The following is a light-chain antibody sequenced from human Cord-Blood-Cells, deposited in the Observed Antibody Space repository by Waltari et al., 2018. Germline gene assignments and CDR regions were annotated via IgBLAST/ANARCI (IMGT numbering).Light chain of an antibody. Sequence: DIVMTQSPDSLAVSLGERATINCKSSQSVLYSSNNKNYLAWYQQKPGQPPKLLIYWASTRESGVPDRFSGSGSGTDFTLTISSLDAEDVAVYYCQQYYSTPTWTFGQGTKVEIK. V-gene: IGKV4-1*01. CDR3: QQYYSTPTWT. CDR1: QSVLYSSNNKNY. CDR2: WAS. J-gene: IGKJ1*01.